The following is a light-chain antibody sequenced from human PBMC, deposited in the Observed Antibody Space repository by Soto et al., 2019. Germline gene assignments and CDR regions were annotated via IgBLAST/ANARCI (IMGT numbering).Light chain of an antibody. J-gene: IGLJ3*02. Sequence: QSALTQPASVSGSPGQSITISCTGTSSDIGGYNYVSWYQQHPGKAPKLMIYDVTNRPSGVSSRFSGSKSGNTASLTISGLQAEDEADYYCMSPTTRVTWVFGGGTKLTVL. CDR1: SSDIGGYNY. V-gene: IGLV2-14*03. CDR2: DVT. CDR3: MSPTTRVTWV.